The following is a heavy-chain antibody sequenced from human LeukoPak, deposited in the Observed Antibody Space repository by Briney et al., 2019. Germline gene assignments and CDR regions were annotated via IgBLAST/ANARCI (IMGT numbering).Heavy chain of an antibody. V-gene: IGHV4-4*02. CDR2: IDHSGST. D-gene: IGHD3-10*01. CDR3: AKSNGYGLVDI. J-gene: IGHJ3*02. CDR1: GGSISSNW. Sequence: SETLSLTCAVSGGSISSNWWSWVRQPPGKGLEWIGEIDHSGSTNYNPSLKSRVTISLDTSRNQFSLKLNSVTAADTAVYYCAKSNGYGLVDIWGQGTMVTVSS.